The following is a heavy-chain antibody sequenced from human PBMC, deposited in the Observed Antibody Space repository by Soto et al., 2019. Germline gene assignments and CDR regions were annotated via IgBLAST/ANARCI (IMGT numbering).Heavy chain of an antibody. CDR3: ARGRWELEYFQH. CDR1: GGSFSGYY. D-gene: IGHD1-26*01. CDR2: INHSGST. Sequence: QVQLQQWGAGLLKPSETLSLTCAVYGGSFSGYYWSWIRQPPGKGLGWIGEINHSGSTNYNPSLKSRVTISVDTSKNQFSLKLSSVTAADTAVYYCARGRWELEYFQHWGQGTLVTVSS. J-gene: IGHJ1*01. V-gene: IGHV4-34*01.